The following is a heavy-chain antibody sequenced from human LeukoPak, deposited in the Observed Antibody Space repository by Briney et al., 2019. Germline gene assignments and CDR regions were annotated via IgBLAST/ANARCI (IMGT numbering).Heavy chain of an antibody. D-gene: IGHD4-17*01. Sequence: SETLSLTCAVSGGSISSGGYSWSWIRQPPGKGLEWIGYIYHSGSTYYNPSLKSRVTISVDRSKNQFSLKLSSVTAADTAVYYCARSSYGDYGDFAYWGQGTLVTVSS. CDR2: IYHSGST. CDR3: ARSSYGDYGDFAY. CDR1: GGSISSGGYS. V-gene: IGHV4-30-2*01. J-gene: IGHJ4*02.